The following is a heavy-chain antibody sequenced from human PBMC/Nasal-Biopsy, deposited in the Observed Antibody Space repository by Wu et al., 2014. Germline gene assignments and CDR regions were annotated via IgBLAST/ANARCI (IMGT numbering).Heavy chain of an antibody. D-gene: IGHD3-16*01. CDR2: ISYSGNT. V-gene: IGHV4-31*03. CDR3: ARDFDEVGDLSLRYFDL. J-gene: IGHJ2*01. Sequence: TLSLTCTVSGGSISTGDYYWSWIRQLPGKGLEWIGYISYSGNTYYNPSLKSRVTISLDTSKTQFSLKLSSVTAADTAVYYCARDFDEVGDLSLRYFDLWGRGTLVTVSS. CDR1: GGSISTGDYY.